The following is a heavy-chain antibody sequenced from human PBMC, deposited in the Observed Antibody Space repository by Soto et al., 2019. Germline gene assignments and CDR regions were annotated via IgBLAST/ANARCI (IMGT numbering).Heavy chain of an antibody. Sequence: GGSLRLSCAASGFTFSDYYMSWIRQAPGKGLEWVSYISSSSSYTNYADSVKGRFTISRDNAKNSLYLQMNSLRAEDTAVYYCARDPGLYYYDSSGYYDYWGQGTLATVSS. CDR1: GFTFSDYY. CDR3: ARDPGLYYYDSSGYYDY. CDR2: ISSSSSYT. V-gene: IGHV3-11*06. J-gene: IGHJ4*02. D-gene: IGHD3-22*01.